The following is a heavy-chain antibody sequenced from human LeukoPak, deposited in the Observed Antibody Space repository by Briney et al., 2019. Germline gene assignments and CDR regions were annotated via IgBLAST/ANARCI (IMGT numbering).Heavy chain of an antibody. Sequence: GGSLRLSCAASGFTFSSYWMHWVRQAPGKGLVWVSRINTDGSSTSYADSVKGRFTISRDNAKNTLYLQMNSLRAEDTAVYYCARDQIVVVPAASGYYYYMDVWGKGTTVTVSS. CDR2: INTDGSST. V-gene: IGHV3-74*01. CDR1: GFTFSSYW. CDR3: ARDQIVVVPAASGYYYYMDV. J-gene: IGHJ6*03. D-gene: IGHD2-2*01.